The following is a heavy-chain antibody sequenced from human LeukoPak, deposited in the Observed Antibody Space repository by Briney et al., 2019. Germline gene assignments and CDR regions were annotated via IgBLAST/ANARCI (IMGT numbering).Heavy chain of an antibody. CDR3: ARDCSGGSCYHASDY. D-gene: IGHD2-15*01. CDR2: ISSSSSYI. J-gene: IGHJ4*02. Sequence: PGGSLRLSCAASGFTFSSYSMNWVRQAPGKGLEWVSSISSSSSYIYYADSVKGRFTISRDNAKNSLYLQMNSLRAEDTAVYYCARDCSGGSCYHASDYWGQGTLVTVSS. CDR1: GFTFSSYS. V-gene: IGHV3-21*01.